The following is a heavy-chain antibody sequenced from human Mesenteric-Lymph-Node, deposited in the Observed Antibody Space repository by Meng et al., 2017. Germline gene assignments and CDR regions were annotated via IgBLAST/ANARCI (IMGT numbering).Heavy chain of an antibody. J-gene: IGHJ4*02. CDR2: INGYNGNT. V-gene: IGHV1-18*01. CDR3: ARAGDSSSFDY. Sequence: ASVKVSCKTSGYTFTSYGISWVRQAPGQGLEWMGWINGYNGNTDYAQKFKGRITMTIDTSTSTAYMELQSLRSDDTAVYYCARAGDSSSFDYWGQGTLVTVSS. D-gene: IGHD3-22*01. CDR1: GYTFTSYG.